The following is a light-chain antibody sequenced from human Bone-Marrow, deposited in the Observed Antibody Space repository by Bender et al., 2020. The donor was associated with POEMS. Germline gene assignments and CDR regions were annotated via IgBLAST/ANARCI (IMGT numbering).Light chain of an antibody. Sequence: SYELTQPPSVSVSPGQTATITCSGDALPKQYAYWYQQKPGQAPVLVIYQDNERPSGIPERFSGSSSGTTVTLTISGVQAEDEADYYCQSTDSSGTYVFGTGTKVTVL. CDR3: QSTDSSGTYV. CDR1: ALPKQY. CDR2: QDN. J-gene: IGLJ1*01. V-gene: IGLV3-25*03.